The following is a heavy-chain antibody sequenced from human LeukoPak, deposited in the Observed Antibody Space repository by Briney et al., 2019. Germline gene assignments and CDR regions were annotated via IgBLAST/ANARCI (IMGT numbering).Heavy chain of an antibody. V-gene: IGHV5-51*01. J-gene: IGHJ4*02. CDR1: GYTFTTYW. Sequence: GESLKISCKGSGYTFTTYWIGWVRQMPGKGLEWMGIIYPGDSDTRYSPSFQGQVTISADKSINTAYLQWSSLKAADTAMYYCATQGKGFCSGRNCKPPFDYWGQGTLVTVSS. CDR3: ATQGKGFCSGRNCKPPFDY. D-gene: IGHD2-15*01. CDR2: IYPGDSDT.